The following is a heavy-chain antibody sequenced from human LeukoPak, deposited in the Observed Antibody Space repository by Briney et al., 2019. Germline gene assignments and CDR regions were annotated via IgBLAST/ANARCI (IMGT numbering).Heavy chain of an antibody. D-gene: IGHD6-13*01. CDR1: GGSISSYY. J-gene: IGHJ5*02. V-gene: IGHV4-4*07. Sequence: SSETLSLTCTVSGGSISSYYWSWIRQPAGKGLEWIGRIYTSGSTNYNPSLKSRATMSVDTSKNQFSLKLSSVTAADTAVYYCATQGGYSSSWYWFDPWGQGTLVTVSS. CDR3: ATQGGYSSSWYWFDP. CDR2: IYTSGST.